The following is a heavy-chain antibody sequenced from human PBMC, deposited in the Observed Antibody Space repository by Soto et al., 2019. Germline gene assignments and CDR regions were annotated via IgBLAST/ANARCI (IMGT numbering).Heavy chain of an antibody. CDR1: GGSISSYY. V-gene: IGHV4-59*01. J-gene: IGHJ6*02. D-gene: IGHD2-2*01. CDR3: ATSTNGVYYYYGMDV. CDR2: IYYSGST. Sequence: SETLSLTCTVSGGSISSYYWSWIRQPPGKGLEWIGYIYYSGSTNYNPSLKSRVTISVDTSKNQFSLKLSSVTAADTAVYYCATSTNGVYYYYGMDVWGQGTTVTVSS.